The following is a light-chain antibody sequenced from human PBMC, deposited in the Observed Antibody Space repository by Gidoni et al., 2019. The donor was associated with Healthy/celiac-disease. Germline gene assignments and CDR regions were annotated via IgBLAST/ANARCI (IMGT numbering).Light chain of an antibody. CDR1: SLRSYY. V-gene: IGLV3-19*01. CDR2: GKN. J-gene: IGLJ3*02. CDR3: NSRDSSGNHLWV. Sequence: SSELTQYPAVSVALGQTVRITCQGDSLRSYYASWYQQNPGQAPVLVIYGKNNRPSGIPDRFSGSSSGNTASLTITGAQAEDEADYYCNSRDSSGNHLWVFGGGTKLTVL.